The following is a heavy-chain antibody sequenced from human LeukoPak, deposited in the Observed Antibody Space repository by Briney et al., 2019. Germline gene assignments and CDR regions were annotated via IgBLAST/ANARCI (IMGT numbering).Heavy chain of an antibody. CDR2: INHSGST. Sequence: SETLSLTCAVYGGSFSGYYWSWIRQPPGKGLEWIGEINHSGSTNYNPSLKSRVTISVGTSKNQFSLKLSSVTAADTAVYYCARGSTPRRGGRLYYFDYWGQGTLVTVSS. V-gene: IGHV4-34*01. CDR3: ARGSTPRRGGRLYYFDY. CDR1: GGSFSGYY. J-gene: IGHJ4*02. D-gene: IGHD1-26*01.